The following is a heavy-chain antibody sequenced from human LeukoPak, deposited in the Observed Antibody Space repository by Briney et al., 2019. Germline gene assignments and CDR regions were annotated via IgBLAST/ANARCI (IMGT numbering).Heavy chain of an antibody. J-gene: IGHJ3*02. D-gene: IGHD1-26*01. Sequence: GGSLRLSCAASGFPFNTYAMHWFRQAPGKGLEWVAVISFDGNTIYYVDSVKGRFTISGDNSRDTLYLQMNTLRPEDTAVYYCAREGAAHASDIWGQGTMVTVSS. V-gene: IGHV3-30-3*01. CDR3: AREGAAHASDI. CDR2: ISFDGNTI. CDR1: GFPFNTYA.